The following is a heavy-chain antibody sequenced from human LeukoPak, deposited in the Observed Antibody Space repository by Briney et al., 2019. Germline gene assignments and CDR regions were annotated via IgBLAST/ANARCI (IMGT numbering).Heavy chain of an antibody. J-gene: IGHJ4*02. CDR1: GYTXTGYY. V-gene: IGHV1-2*02. Sequence: ASVKVSCRASGYTXTGYYIHWVQQAPGQGLEWMGWINPISGGTNYAGKFQGRVTTTRDTSINTAYMEVTRLTSDDTAVYYCAREDGSFDYWGQGTLVIVSS. CDR2: INPISGGT. CDR3: AREDGSFDY. D-gene: IGHD5-24*01.